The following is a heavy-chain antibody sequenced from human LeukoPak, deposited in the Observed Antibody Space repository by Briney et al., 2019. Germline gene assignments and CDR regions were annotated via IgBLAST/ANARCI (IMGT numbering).Heavy chain of an antibody. CDR1: GFTFSSYA. CDR2: LSGGGDTT. D-gene: IGHD2-2*01. Sequence: PGGSLRLSCAASGFTFSSYALSWLRQAPGKGLEWVSALSGGGDTTYYADSVRGRFTISRDNSKNTLYLQMNSLRAEDTAVYYCAKEWGDYQPNYYYYMDVWGKGTTVTVSS. J-gene: IGHJ6*03. V-gene: IGHV3-23*01. CDR3: AKEWGDYQPNYYYYMDV.